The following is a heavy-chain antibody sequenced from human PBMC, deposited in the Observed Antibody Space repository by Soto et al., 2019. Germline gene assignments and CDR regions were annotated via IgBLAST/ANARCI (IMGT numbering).Heavy chain of an antibody. V-gene: IGHV4-39*01. Sequence: QLQLQESGPGLVKPSETLSLTCTVSGGSISSSSYYWGWIRQPPGKGLEWIGSIYYSGSTYYNPSLKSRVTISVDTSKNQFSLKLSSVTAADTAVYYCARHPPPLLVVVAATLVDYWGQGTLVTVSS. CDR3: ARHPPPLLVVVAATLVDY. CDR2: IYYSGST. CDR1: GGSISSSSYY. D-gene: IGHD2-15*01. J-gene: IGHJ4*02.